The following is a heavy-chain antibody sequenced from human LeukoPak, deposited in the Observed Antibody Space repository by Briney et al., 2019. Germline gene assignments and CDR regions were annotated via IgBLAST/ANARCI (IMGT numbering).Heavy chain of an antibody. CDR3: ARFSPELGLWSGYYTRLPSFDY. V-gene: IGHV4-34*01. CDR1: GGSFSGHY. J-gene: IGHJ4*02. CDR2: INHSGST. D-gene: IGHD3-3*01. Sequence: SETLSLTCAVYGGSFSGHYWSWIRQPPGKGLEWIGEINHSGSTNYSPSLKSRVTISVDTSKNQFSLKLSSVTAADTAVYYCARFSPELGLWSGYYTRLPSFDYWGQGTLVTVSS.